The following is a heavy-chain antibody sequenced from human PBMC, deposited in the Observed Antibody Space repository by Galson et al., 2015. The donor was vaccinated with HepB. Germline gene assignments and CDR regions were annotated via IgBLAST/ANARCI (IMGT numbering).Heavy chain of an antibody. D-gene: IGHD6-19*01. CDR2: IYWDDDK. J-gene: IGHJ6*02. CDR1: GFSLTTRRVG. Sequence: PALVRPTQTLTLSCTFSGFSLTTRRVGVAWIRQPPGKALECLALIYWDDDKRYSPSLKSRLTITKDTSKNQVVLTMTQMDPVDTATYYCAHCDSGWNLRYYGIDVWGQGTTVTVSS. V-gene: IGHV2-5*02. CDR3: AHCDSGWNLRYYGIDV.